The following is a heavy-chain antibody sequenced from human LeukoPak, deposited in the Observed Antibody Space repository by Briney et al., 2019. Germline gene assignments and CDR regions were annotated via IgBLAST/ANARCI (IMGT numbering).Heavy chain of an antibody. CDR1: GGSMGSYY. Sequence: SSETLSLTCTVSGGSMGSYYWSWIRQPPGKGLEWIGYLYNSGSTNNNPSLKSRVIISVDTSKNQFSLKLSSVTAADTAVYYCASQGALWFGEFPHYYYYYMDVWGKGTTVTISS. CDR3: ASQGALWFGEFPHYYYYYMDV. J-gene: IGHJ6*03. CDR2: LYNSGST. V-gene: IGHV4-59*12. D-gene: IGHD3-10*01.